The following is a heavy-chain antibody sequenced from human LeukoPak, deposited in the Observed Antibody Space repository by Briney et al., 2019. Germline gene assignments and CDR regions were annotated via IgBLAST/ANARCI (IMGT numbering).Heavy chain of an antibody. Sequence: GGSLRLSCAASGFTFSGSAMHWVRQASGKGLEWVGRIRSKANSYATAYAASVKGRFTISRDDSKNTAYLQMNSLKTEDTAVYYCTNCGGDCYHFDYWGQGTLVTVSS. CDR1: GFTFSGSA. J-gene: IGHJ4*02. D-gene: IGHD2-21*02. CDR2: IRSKANSYAT. CDR3: TNCGGDCYHFDY. V-gene: IGHV3-73*01.